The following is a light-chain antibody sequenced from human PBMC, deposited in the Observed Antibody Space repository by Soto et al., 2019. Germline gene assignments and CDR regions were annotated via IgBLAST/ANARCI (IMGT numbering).Light chain of an antibody. V-gene: IGKV3-11*01. J-gene: IGKJ5*01. CDR3: QQRSNWPKST. Sequence: EIVLTQSPATLSLSPGERATLSCRASQSVSSYLAWYQQKPGQAPRLLIYDASNRATGIPARFSGSGSGTDFTLTISSLDPEDFAVYYCQQRSNWPKSTFGQGTRLEIK. CDR2: DAS. CDR1: QSVSSY.